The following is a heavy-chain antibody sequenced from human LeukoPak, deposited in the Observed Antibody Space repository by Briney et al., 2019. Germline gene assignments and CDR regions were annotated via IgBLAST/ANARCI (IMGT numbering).Heavy chain of an antibody. D-gene: IGHD5-18*01. Sequence: SETLSLTCTVSGGSINSGGFYWSWIRQHPGKGLEWIGYIYYSGSTYYNPSLKSRVTISVDTSKNQFSLKLSSVTAADTAVYYCARVGDGYSLFDYWGQGTLVTVSS. V-gene: IGHV4-31*03. CDR1: GGSINSGGFY. J-gene: IGHJ4*02. CDR3: ARVGDGYSLFDY. CDR2: IYYSGST.